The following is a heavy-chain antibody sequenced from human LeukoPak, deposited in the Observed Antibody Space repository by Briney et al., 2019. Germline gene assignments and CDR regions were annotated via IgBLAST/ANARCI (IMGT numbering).Heavy chain of an antibody. J-gene: IGHJ4*02. V-gene: IGHV3-15*01. Sequence: PGGSVRLSCAASGFAFSNAWMSWVRQAPGKGLEWVGRIKSKTDGGTTDYAAPVKGRFTISRDDSKNTLYLQMNSLKTEDTAVYYCTTGGYCGQFDYWGQGTRVTVSS. CDR1: GFAFSNAW. CDR3: TTGGYCGQFDY. CDR2: IKSKTDGGTT. D-gene: IGHD5-12*01.